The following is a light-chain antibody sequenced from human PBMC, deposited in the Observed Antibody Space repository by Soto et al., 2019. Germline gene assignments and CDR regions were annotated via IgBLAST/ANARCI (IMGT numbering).Light chain of an antibody. CDR3: QQYNNSYT. CDR1: QTINNR. J-gene: IGKJ2*01. Sequence: IQMTKSPSTLSASVGDRVTITCRASQTINNRLAWYQHKAGTVPKLLIYAPSTLESGVPSRFSGSGSGTEFTLTINSLQPEDFTTYYCQQYNNSYTFGQGTKLDIK. V-gene: IGKV1-5*01. CDR2: APS.